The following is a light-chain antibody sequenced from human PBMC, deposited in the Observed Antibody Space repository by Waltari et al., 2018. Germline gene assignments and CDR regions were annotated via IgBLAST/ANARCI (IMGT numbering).Light chain of an antibody. CDR1: HLGDNY. V-gene: IGLV3-1*01. CDR2: QDV. Sequence: SYELTQPLSVSVSPGQTASITRLGDHLGDNYIFWYQQKSGQSPVLVIYQDVRRPSEIPERFSGSNSGNTATLTISGTQALDEAHYYCQAWDSGTVVFGGGTKLTVL. J-gene: IGLJ3*02. CDR3: QAWDSGTVV.